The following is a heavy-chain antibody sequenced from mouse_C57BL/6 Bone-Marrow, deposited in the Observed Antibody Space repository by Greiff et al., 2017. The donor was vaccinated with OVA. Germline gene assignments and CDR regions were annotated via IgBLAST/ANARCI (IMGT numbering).Heavy chain of an antibody. J-gene: IGHJ2*02. CDR3: AHYGSRVYRHY. Sequence: VQLQQPGAELVRPGTSVKLSCKASGYTFTNYWMHWVKQRPGQGLEWIGVIAPSDSYINYNQKFKGRATLTVDTSSSTAYMHRSSLTSEDSAVYYCAHYGSRVYRHYWGQGTSLTVSS. D-gene: IGHD1-1*01. CDR2: IAPSDSYI. V-gene: IGHV1-59*01. CDR1: GYTFTNYW.